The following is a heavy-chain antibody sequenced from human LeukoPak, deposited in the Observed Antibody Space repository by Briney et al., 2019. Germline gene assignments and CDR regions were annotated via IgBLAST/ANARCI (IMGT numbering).Heavy chain of an antibody. D-gene: IGHD5-12*01. CDR3: ARGARWLRTDKKFDY. CDR2: INHSGST. V-gene: IGHV4-34*01. CDR1: GGSFSGYY. Sequence: TSSETLSLTCAVYGGSFSGYYWSWIRQPPGKGLEWIGEINHSGSTNYNPSLKSRVTISVDTSKNQFSLKLSSVTAADTAAYYCARGARWLRTDKKFDYWGQGTLVTVSS. J-gene: IGHJ4*02.